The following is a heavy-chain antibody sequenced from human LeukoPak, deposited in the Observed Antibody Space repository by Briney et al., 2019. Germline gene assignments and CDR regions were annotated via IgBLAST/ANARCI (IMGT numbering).Heavy chain of an antibody. CDR1: GGSISSHY. V-gene: IGHV4-4*07. Sequence: SETLSLTCTVSGGSISSHYWSWIRQPAGKGLEWIGRIHTSGSTNNNPSLKSRVTMSVDTSKNQFSLKLSSVAAADTAVYFCARRWSGVEVYFDYWGQGTLVTVSS. J-gene: IGHJ4*02. CDR2: IHTSGST. D-gene: IGHD3-3*01. CDR3: ARRWSGVEVYFDY.